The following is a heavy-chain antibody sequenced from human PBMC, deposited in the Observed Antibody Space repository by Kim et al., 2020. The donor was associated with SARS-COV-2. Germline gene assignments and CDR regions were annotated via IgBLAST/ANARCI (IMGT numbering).Heavy chain of an antibody. CDR3: TTGYSSGWSPYYFDY. V-gene: IGHV3-15*01. D-gene: IGHD6-19*01. CDR1: GFTFSNAW. CDR2: IKSKTDGGTT. J-gene: IGHJ4*02. Sequence: GGSLRLSCAASGFTFSNAWMSWVRQAPGKGLEWVGRIKSKTDGGTTDYAAPVKGRFTISRDDSKNTLYLQMNSLKTEDTAVYYCTTGYSSGWSPYYFDYWGQGTLVTVSS.